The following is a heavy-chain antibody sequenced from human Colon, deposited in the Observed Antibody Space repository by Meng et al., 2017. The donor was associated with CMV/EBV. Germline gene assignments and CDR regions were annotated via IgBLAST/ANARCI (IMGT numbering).Heavy chain of an antibody. D-gene: IGHD2-21*01. CDR2: LSNSGST. CDR3: ARELARLPYCGGDCSAFDY. V-gene: IGHV4-59*01. J-gene: IGHJ4*02. CDR1: GGSISSYY. Sequence: SETLSLTCTVSGGSISSYYWSWIRQSPVRGLEWFGYLSNSGSTNYNPSLKSRVTISVDTSKNQFSLKLSSVTAADTAVYYCARELARLPYCGGDCSAFDYWGQGTLVTVSS.